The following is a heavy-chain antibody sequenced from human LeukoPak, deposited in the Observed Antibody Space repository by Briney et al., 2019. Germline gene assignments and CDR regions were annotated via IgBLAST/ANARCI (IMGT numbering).Heavy chain of an antibody. Sequence: GGSLRLSCAASGFTFSSYWMSWVRQAPGKGLEWVANIKQDGSEKYYVDSVKGRFTISRDNAKNSLYLQMNSLRAEDTAVYYCAREGYYYDSSGYYRYFDYWGQGTLATVSS. D-gene: IGHD3-22*01. CDR1: GFTFSSYW. CDR2: IKQDGSEK. J-gene: IGHJ4*02. CDR3: AREGYYYDSSGYYRYFDY. V-gene: IGHV3-7*01.